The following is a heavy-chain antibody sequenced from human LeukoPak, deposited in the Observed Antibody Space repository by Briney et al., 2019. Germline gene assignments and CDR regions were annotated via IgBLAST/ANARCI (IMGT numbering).Heavy chain of an antibody. V-gene: IGHV3-43D*03. CDR3: AKFSRALVSGSYYGYFDD. D-gene: IGHD3-10*01. CDR2: ISWDGSRT. J-gene: IGHJ4*02. Sequence: GGSLRLSCTASGFTFDDYAMLWVRHAPWKGLEWVSIISWDGSRTYYADSLKGRFTISRDNSKNSLYLQMNSLSTEDTALYYCAKFSRALVSGSYYGYFDDWGQGTLVTVSS. CDR1: GFTFDDYA.